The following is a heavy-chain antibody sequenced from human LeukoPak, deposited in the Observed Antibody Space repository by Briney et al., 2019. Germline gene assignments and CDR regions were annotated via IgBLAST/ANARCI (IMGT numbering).Heavy chain of an antibody. CDR3: ARGPTDFDASDI. V-gene: IGHV3-7*01. CDR2: IKHDESET. Sequence: GGSLRLSCAASGSTISSHWMSWVRQVPGKGLESVAHIKHDESETYYVDTVRGRFIISRDNAKNSLYLQMNSLRVEDTAVYHCARGPTDFDASDIWGHGTLVTVSS. J-gene: IGHJ3*02. CDR1: GSTISSHW.